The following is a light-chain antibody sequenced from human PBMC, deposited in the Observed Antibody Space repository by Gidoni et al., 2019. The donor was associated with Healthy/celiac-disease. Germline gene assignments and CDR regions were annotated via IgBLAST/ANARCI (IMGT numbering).Light chain of an antibody. CDR3: QQRSNWPPGT. Sequence: EIVLTQSPATLSLSPGERATLACRASQIVSSYLAWYQQEPGQAPRLLIYDASNRATGIPARFSGSGSGTDFTLAISSLEPEDFAVYYCQQRSNWPPGTFGGGTKVEIK. CDR2: DAS. J-gene: IGKJ4*01. V-gene: IGKV3-11*01. CDR1: QIVSSY.